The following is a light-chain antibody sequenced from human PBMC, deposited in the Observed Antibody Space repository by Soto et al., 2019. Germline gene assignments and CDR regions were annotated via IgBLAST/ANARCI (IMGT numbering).Light chain of an antibody. J-gene: IGKJ2*02. Sequence: ELVMTQSPATQSVSPGERGTLSCRASQSVSSNFAWYQQNSGQAPRVLIYGASTRATGIPARFSGSGSWTEFTLTISSLQSEDIAGYYCQQYNNWHPWTFGQGTMLEIK. CDR1: QSVSSN. CDR2: GAS. CDR3: QQYNNWHPWT. V-gene: IGKV3D-15*01.